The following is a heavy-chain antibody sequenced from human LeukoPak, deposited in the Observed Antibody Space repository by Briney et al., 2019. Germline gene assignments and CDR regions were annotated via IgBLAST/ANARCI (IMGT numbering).Heavy chain of an antibody. CDR2: ISSDGSNK. D-gene: IGHD6-19*01. Sequence: PGGSLRLSCAASGFSFSTFAMHWARQAPGKGLEWVAVISSDGSNKYTADSVKGRFTISRDNSKNTLYLQMNSLRAEDTAVYYCAKVPSGWAIGAPTDYWGQGTLVTVSS. CDR1: GFSFSTFA. J-gene: IGHJ4*02. CDR3: AKVPSGWAIGAPTDY. V-gene: IGHV3-30-3*01.